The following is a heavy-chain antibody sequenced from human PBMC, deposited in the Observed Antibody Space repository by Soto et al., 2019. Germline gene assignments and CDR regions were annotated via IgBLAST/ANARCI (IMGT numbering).Heavy chain of an antibody. CDR2: IYPGDSDT. J-gene: IGHJ6*02. CDR3: ARSGLGDFWSGYYALGDYYYYYYGMDV. V-gene: IGHV5-51*01. D-gene: IGHD3-3*01. Sequence: PGESLKISCKGSGYSFTSYWIGWVRQMPGKGLEWMGIIYPGDSDTRYSPSFQGQVTISADKSISTAYLQWSSLKASDTAMYYCARSGLGDFWSGYYALGDYYYYYYGMDVWRQGTTVTSP. CDR1: GYSFTSYW.